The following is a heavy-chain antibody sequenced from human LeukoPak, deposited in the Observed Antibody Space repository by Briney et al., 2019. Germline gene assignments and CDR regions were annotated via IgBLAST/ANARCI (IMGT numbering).Heavy chain of an antibody. CDR3: TRDSGADRRYFDL. D-gene: IGHD7-27*01. CDR2: IDGDGATR. CDR1: GFTFSSYE. J-gene: IGHJ2*01. Sequence: GALRLSCAASGFTFSSYEMNWVRQAPGKGLEWVSRIDGDGATRSHEDSVKGRFTISRDNANNMVYLEMNSLRVEDTAVYYCTRDSGADRRYFDLWGRGTLVTVSS. V-gene: IGHV3-74*01.